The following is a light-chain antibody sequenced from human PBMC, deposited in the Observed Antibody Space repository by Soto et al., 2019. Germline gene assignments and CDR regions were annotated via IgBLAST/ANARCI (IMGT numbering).Light chain of an antibody. CDR1: QSVLNSSNNKNY. Sequence: DIVMAQSPDSLILSLGERATINCESSQSVLNSSNNKNYVAWYQQKPGQPPKLLIYWASSRQSGVPDRFSGSGSGTDFALTISSLQAEDVAVYYCQQYYTTPYTFGQGTKLEIK. CDR3: QQYYTTPYT. J-gene: IGKJ2*01. V-gene: IGKV4-1*01. CDR2: WAS.